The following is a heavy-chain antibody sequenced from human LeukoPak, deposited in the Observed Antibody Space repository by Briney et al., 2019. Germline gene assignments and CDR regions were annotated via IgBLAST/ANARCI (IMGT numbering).Heavy chain of an antibody. V-gene: IGHV1-8*01. Sequence: GASVKVSCKASGYTFTRYDINWVRQAPGQGLEWMGWMNPNSGNTGYAQKFQGRVTMTRNTSISTAYMELSRLRSDDTAVYYCAREMDIRTKSYCGGDCYPIGYDAFDIWGQGTMVTVSS. CDR3: AREMDIRTKSYCGGDCYPIGYDAFDI. J-gene: IGHJ3*02. D-gene: IGHD2-21*02. CDR2: MNPNSGNT. CDR1: GYTFTRYD.